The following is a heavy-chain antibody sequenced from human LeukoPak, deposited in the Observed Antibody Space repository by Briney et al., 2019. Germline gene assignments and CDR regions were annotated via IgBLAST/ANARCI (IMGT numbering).Heavy chain of an antibody. J-gene: IGHJ3*02. Sequence: SETLSLTCAVYGGSFSGYYWSWIRQPPGKGLEWIGEINHSGSTNYNPSLKSRVTISVDTSKNQFSLKLSSVTAADTAVYHCARYCSSTSCYLFAAFDIWGQGTMVTVSS. V-gene: IGHV4-34*01. CDR1: GGSFSGYY. CDR2: INHSGST. D-gene: IGHD2-2*01. CDR3: ARYCSSTSCYLFAAFDI.